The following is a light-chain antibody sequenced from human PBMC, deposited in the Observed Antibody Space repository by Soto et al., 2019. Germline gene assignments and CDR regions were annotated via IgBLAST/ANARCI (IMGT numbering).Light chain of an antibody. Sequence: IVVTQSPATLSVSLGDRATLSCRASQSVSSNLAWYQLKPGQSPRLLIYDASHRATGVPARFSGSGSGTDFTLTISGLEPEDFAVYYCQQRSVWPITFGQGTRLEI. J-gene: IGKJ5*01. CDR2: DAS. V-gene: IGKV3-11*01. CDR1: QSVSSN. CDR3: QQRSVWPIT.